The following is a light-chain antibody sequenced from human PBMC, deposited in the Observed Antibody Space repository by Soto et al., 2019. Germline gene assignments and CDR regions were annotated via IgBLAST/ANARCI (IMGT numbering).Light chain of an antibody. CDR3: QSYDSSLSEDVV. CDR1: SSNIGAGYD. CDR2: GNS. Sequence: VVTQPPSVSGAPGQRVTISCTGSSSNIGAGYDVHWYQQLPGTAPKLLIYGNSNRPSGVPDRFSGSKSGTSASLAITGLQAEDEADYYCQSYDSSLSEDVVFGGGTQLTVL. V-gene: IGLV1-40*01. J-gene: IGLJ2*01.